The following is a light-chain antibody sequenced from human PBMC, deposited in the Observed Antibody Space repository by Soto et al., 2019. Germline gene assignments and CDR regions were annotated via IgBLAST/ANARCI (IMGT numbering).Light chain of an antibody. CDR2: EVS. CDR1: SSDVGGYNY. J-gene: IGLJ1*01. Sequence: QSALTQPASGSGSPGQSITISCTGTSSDVGGYNYVSWYQQHPGKAPKLMIYEVSNRPSGVSNRFTGSKSGNTASLTISGLQAEDEAGYCCSSYTSSSTPYVFGTGTKLTVL. V-gene: IGLV2-14*01. CDR3: SSYTSSSTPYV.